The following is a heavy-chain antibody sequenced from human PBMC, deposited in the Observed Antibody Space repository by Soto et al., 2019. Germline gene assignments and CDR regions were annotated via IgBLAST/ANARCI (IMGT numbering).Heavy chain of an antibody. D-gene: IGHD2-15*01. CDR1: GGSINTGGYY. CDR3: ARRLDDTPETFFNWFDP. CDR2: IFYTGTA. Sequence: QVQLQESGPGLVKPSQTLSLTCTVSGGSINTGGYYWGWIRHLPGEGLEWIGHIFYTGTAYYKPSLRSRVTVSIDTSANQFSLHMYSVTAADTAMYYCARRLDDTPETFFNWFDPWGQGILVTLSS. V-gene: IGHV4-31*03. J-gene: IGHJ5*02.